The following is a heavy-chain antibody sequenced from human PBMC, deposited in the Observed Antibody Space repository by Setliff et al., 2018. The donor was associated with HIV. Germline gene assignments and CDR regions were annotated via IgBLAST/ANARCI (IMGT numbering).Heavy chain of an antibody. D-gene: IGHD5-12*01. Sequence: ASVKVSCKASADIFNAYYIHWVRQAPGQRLEWMGWVNEDNGDRNFAPNVQGRLVLTTDTSTNTAYMELTSLTPEDTALYYCVRDEKRAAGGSLYYFDLWGQGTLVTVSS. V-gene: IGHV1-18*04. J-gene: IGHJ4*02. CDR3: VRDEKRAAGGSLYYFDL. CDR1: ADIFNAYY. CDR2: VNEDNGDR.